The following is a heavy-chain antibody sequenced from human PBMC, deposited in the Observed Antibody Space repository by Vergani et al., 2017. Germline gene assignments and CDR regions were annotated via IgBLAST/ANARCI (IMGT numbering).Heavy chain of an antibody. V-gene: IGHV4-38-2*01. CDR3: ARTSNYYGSGKFDY. D-gene: IGHD3-10*01. Sequence: QVQLQESGPGLVKPSETLSLTCAVSGYSISSGYYWGWIRQPPGKGLEWIGEINHSGSTNYNPSLKSRVTISVDTSKNQFSLKLSSVTAADTAVYYCARTSNYYGSGKFDYWGQGTLVTVSS. CDR1: GYSISSGYY. J-gene: IGHJ4*02. CDR2: INHSGST.